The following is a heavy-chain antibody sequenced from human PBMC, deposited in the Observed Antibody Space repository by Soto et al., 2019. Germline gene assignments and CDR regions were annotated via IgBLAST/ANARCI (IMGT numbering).Heavy chain of an antibody. J-gene: IGHJ5*02. CDR2: IKQDGSEK. Sequence: VGSLRLSCAASGFTFSSYAMSWVRQAPGKGLEWVANIKQDGSEKYYVDSVKGRFTISRDNAKNSLYLQMNSLRAEDTAVYYCAREPAANNNWFDPWGQGTLVTVSS. CDR1: GFTFSSYA. CDR3: AREPAANNNWFDP. D-gene: IGHD2-2*01. V-gene: IGHV3-7*01.